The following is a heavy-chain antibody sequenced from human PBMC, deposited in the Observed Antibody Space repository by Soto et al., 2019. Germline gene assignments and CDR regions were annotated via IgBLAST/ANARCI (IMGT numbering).Heavy chain of an antibody. J-gene: IGHJ4*02. D-gene: IGHD7-27*01. CDR2: INHSGST. V-gene: IGHV4-34*01. Sequence: QVQLQQLGAGLFKPSETLSLTCAVYGGSFSGYYWNWIRQPPGKGLEWIGEINHSGSTNYNPSLKSRVTLSVVTSKNQFSLKLSSVTAADTAVYYCARGWGRIFDYWGQGTLVTVSS. CDR3: ARGWGRIFDY. CDR1: GGSFSGYY.